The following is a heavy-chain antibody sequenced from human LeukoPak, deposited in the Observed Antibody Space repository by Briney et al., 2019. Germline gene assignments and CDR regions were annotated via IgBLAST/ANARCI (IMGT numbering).Heavy chain of an antibody. CDR1: GFTFDDYA. CDR3: AKARGYSDL. Sequence: PGGSLRLSCAASGFTFDDYALHWVRQAPGKGLEWVCLISGDGGDTFYADSVKGRFTITRDNSKKSLYLQMNSLRTEDTAFYYCAKARGYSDLWGQGTLVTVSS. J-gene: IGHJ4*02. V-gene: IGHV3-43*02. D-gene: IGHD5-12*01. CDR2: ISGDGGDT.